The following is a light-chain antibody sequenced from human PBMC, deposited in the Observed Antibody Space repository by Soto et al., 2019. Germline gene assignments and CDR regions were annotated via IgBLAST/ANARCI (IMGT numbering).Light chain of an antibody. V-gene: IGLV2-14*01. J-gene: IGLJ3*02. Sequence: QSALTQPASVSGSPGQSITISCTGTSSDVGGYNYVSWYQQHPAKAPKLMIYEVSNRPSGVSHRFSGSKSGNTASLTISWLQAEDGADYYCFSYTTSSTLVFGGGTKLTVL. CDR1: SSDVGGYNY. CDR3: FSYTTSSTLV. CDR2: EVS.